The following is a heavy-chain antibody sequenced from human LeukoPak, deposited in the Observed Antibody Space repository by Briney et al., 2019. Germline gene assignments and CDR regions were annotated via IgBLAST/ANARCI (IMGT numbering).Heavy chain of an antibody. CDR2: IGGRGGGT. CDR1: GFTFSNYA. D-gene: IGHD3-9*01. J-gene: IGHJ4*02. V-gene: IGHV3-23*01. CDR3: AKWGDYDILTGYYDSDY. Sequence: GASLRLSCAASGFTFSNYAMSWVRLAPGKGLEWVSAIGGRGGGTYYADSVKGRFTVSRDDSKNTLYLQMNSLRAEDTAVYYCAKWGDYDILTGYYDSDYWGQGTLVTVSS.